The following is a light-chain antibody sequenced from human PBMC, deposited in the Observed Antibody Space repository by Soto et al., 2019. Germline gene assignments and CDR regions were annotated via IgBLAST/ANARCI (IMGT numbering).Light chain of an antibody. CDR3: QQYSRLWS. CDR1: QTISSW. Sequence: DIKMTQSPSTLSGSVGDRVTITCRASQTISSWLAWYQQKPGKAPKLLIYKASSLESGVPPRFSGDGSGTEFTLTISSLQRDDFGIYYCQQYSRLWSFGQGTKVDI. V-gene: IGKV1-5*03. J-gene: IGKJ1*01. CDR2: KAS.